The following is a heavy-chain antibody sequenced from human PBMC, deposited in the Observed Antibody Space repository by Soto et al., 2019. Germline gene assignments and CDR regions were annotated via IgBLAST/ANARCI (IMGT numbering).Heavy chain of an antibody. CDR2: IYYSGST. CDR1: GVSISSYY. Sequence: PSETLSLTCTVSGVSISSYYWSWSRQAPGKGLGGVGYIYYSGSTNYNRSLKNPVTISVDTSKNQFSLKLSSVTAADTAVYYCAREGAPQNYYYYYGMDVWGQGTTVTVSS. V-gene: IGHV4-59*01. J-gene: IGHJ6*02. CDR3: AREGAPQNYYYYYGMDV.